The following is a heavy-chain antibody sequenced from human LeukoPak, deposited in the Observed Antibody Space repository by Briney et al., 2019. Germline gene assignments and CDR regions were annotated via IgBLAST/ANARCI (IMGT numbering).Heavy chain of an antibody. V-gene: IGHV4-34*01. CDR2: INHSGST. CDR1: GGSFSGYY. J-gene: IGHJ6*03. Sequence: SETLSLTCAVYGGSFSGYYWSWIRLPPGKGLEWIGEINHSGSTNYNPSLKSRVTISVDTSKNQFSLKLSSVTAADTAVYYCARGSGIYYYYMDVWGKGTTVTVSS. CDR3: ARGSGIYYYYMDV.